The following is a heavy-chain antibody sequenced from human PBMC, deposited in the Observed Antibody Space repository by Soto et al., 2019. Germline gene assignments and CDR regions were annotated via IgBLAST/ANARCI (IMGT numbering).Heavy chain of an antibody. Sequence: QVQLQQWGAGLLKPSETLSLTCAVYGGSFSGYYWSWIRQPPGKGLEWIGEINHSGSTNYNPSLKSRVTISVDTSKNQFSLKLSSVTAADTAVYYCARAPIAVAGKVFDYWGQGTLVTVSS. V-gene: IGHV4-34*01. D-gene: IGHD6-19*01. CDR1: GGSFSGYY. CDR3: ARAPIAVAGKVFDY. CDR2: INHSGST. J-gene: IGHJ4*02.